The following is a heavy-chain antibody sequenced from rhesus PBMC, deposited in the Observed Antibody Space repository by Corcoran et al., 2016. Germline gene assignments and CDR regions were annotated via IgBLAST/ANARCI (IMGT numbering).Heavy chain of an antibody. J-gene: IGHJ4*01. CDR1: GGSISSNS. CDR2: ISGSGGST. V-gene: IGHV4-173*01. Sequence: QVQLQESGPGLVKPSETLSLTCAVSGGSISSNSSSWFRQPPGQGLEWIGRISGSGGSTDYNPSLKSRVTISTDTSKNQFSLKLSSVTAADTAVYYCARDRGSLQYLDWLLFFDYWGQGVLVTVSS. CDR3: ARDRGSLQYLDWLLFFDY. D-gene: IGHD3-3*01.